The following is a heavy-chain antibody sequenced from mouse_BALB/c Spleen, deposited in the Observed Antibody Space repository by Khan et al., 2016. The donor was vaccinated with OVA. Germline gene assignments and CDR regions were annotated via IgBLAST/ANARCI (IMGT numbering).Heavy chain of an antibody. CDR2: IYPYNDDT. V-gene: IGHV1S136*01. CDR3: ARNYRYDVYFDY. D-gene: IGHD2-14*01. Sequence: VRLQQSGPELVKPGASVKMSCKASGYTFTSYVIHWVKQKPGQGLEWIGYIYPYNDDTKSNEKFKGKATLTSDKSSSTAYMELRSLTSEDSAVYYCARNYRYDVYFDYWGQGTTLTVSS. J-gene: IGHJ2*01. CDR1: GYTFTSYV.